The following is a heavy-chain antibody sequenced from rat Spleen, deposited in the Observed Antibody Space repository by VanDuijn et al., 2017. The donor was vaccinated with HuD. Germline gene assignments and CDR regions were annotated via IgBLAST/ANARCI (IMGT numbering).Heavy chain of an antibody. CDR3: ATVGTRVSRFAY. J-gene: IGHJ3*01. CDR1: GFTFSNYG. CDR2: IGPGGVTT. D-gene: IGHD1-4*01. V-gene: IGHV5-29*01. Sequence: EVQLVESGGGLVQPGRSLKLSCAASGFTFSNYGMAWVRQAPTKGLEWVASIGPGGVTTFDRDSVKGPGGVNTFYRDSVKGRFTISRDNAKSTLYLQMDSLRSEDTATYYCATVGTRVSRFAYWGQGTLVTVSS.